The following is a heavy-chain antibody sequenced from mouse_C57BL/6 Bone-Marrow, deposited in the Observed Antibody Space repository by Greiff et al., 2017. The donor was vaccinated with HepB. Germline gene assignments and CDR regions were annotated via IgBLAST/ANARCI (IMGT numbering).Heavy chain of an antibody. CDR3: ARQIYDCYWGLRRRGFAY. CDR2: ISSGGSYT. Sequence: EVMLVESGGDLVKPGGSLKLSCAASGFTFSSYGMSWVRQTPDKRLEWVATISSGGSYTYYPDSVKGRFTISRDNAKNTLYLQMSSLKSEDTAMYYWARQIYDCYWGLRRRGFAYWGQGTLVTVSA. J-gene: IGHJ3*01. D-gene: IGHD2-3*01. V-gene: IGHV5-6*01. CDR1: GFTFSSYG.